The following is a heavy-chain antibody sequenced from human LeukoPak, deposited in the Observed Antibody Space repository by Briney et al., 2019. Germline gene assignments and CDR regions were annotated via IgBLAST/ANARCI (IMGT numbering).Heavy chain of an antibody. Sequence: GASVKVSCKASGGTFSSYAISWVRQAPGQWLEWMGRIIPILGIANYAQKFQGRATITADKSTSTAYMELSSLRSEDTAVYYCAGPLYGDRDAFDIWGQGTMVTVSS. J-gene: IGHJ3*02. V-gene: IGHV1-69*04. D-gene: IGHD4-17*01. CDR2: IIPILGIA. CDR3: AGPLYGDRDAFDI. CDR1: GGTFSSYA.